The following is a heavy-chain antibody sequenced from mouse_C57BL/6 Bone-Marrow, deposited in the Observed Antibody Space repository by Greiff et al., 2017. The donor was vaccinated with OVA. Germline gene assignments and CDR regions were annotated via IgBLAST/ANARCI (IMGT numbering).Heavy chain of an antibody. Sequence: QVQLQQSGAELVKPGASVKLSCKASGYTFTSYWMQWVKQRPGQGLEWIGEIDPSDSYTNYNQKFKGKATLTVGTSSSTAYMQLSSLTSEDPAVYYCAIYYYGSSYWYFDVWGTGTTVTVSS. CDR1: GYTFTSYW. V-gene: IGHV1-50*01. J-gene: IGHJ1*03. D-gene: IGHD1-1*01. CDR3: AIYYYGSSYWYFDV. CDR2: IDPSDSYT.